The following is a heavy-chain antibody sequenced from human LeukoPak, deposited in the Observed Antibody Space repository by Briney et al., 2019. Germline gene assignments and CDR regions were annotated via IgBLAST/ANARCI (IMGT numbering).Heavy chain of an antibody. D-gene: IGHD6-19*01. V-gene: IGHV3-23*01. CDR2: ISGSGGST. Sequence: PGGSLRLSCAASGFTFSDYYMSWVRQAPGKGLEWVSAISGSGGSTYYADSVKGRFTISRDNSKNTLYLQMNSLRAEDTAVYYCAKGFWGLSIAVASNWFDPWGQGTLVTVSS. CDR3: AKGFWGLSIAVASNWFDP. J-gene: IGHJ5*02. CDR1: GFTFSDYY.